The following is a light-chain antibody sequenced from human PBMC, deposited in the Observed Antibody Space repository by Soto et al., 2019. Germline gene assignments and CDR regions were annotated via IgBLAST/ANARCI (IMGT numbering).Light chain of an antibody. J-gene: IGLJ1*01. CDR1: SSNVESNT. CDR2: SNY. Sequence: SVLTQPPSASGTPGQMVTISCSGSSSNVESNTVTWYQQLPGTAPKLVIYSNYDRPSGVPDRFSGSTSGTPASLVTRGLQSEDEADYYCAAWDDILNGDVFGGGTKVTVL. V-gene: IGLV1-44*01. CDR3: AAWDDILNGDV.